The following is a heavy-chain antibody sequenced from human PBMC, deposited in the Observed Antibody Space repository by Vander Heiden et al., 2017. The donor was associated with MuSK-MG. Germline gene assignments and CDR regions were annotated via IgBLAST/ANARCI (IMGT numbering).Heavy chain of an antibody. CDR1: GYTFTSYD. Sequence: QVQLVQSGAEVKKPGASVTVSCKVSGYTFTSYDMRWVRQAPGQGLEWMGIINPSGGSTSYAQKFQGRVTMTRDTSTSTVYMELSSMRSEDTAVYYCARDRSPAGVATSYYFDYWGQGTLVTVSS. CDR3: ARDRSPAGVATSYYFDY. J-gene: IGHJ4*02. D-gene: IGHD5-12*01. V-gene: IGHV1-46*03. CDR2: INPSGGST.